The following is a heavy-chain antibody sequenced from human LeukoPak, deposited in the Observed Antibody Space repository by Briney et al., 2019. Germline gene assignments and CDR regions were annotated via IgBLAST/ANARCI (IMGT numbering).Heavy chain of an antibody. V-gene: IGHV1-69*04. J-gene: IGHJ1*01. CDR3: ARGRIVGATHEYFQH. CDR1: GGTFSSYA. CDR2: IIPILGIA. D-gene: IGHD1-26*01. Sequence: ASVKVSRKASGGTFSSYAISWVRQAPGQGLEWMGRIIPILGIANYAQKFQGRVTITADKSTSTAYMELSSLRSEDTAVYYCARGRIVGATHEYFQHWGQGTLVTVSS.